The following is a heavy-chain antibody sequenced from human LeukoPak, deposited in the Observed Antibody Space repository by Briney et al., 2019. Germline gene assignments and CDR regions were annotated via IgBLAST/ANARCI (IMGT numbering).Heavy chain of an antibody. CDR2: ISSSSSYI. CDR1: GFTFSSYS. CDR3: ARADWDTAMIDY. J-gene: IGHJ4*02. Sequence: ASVKVSCKASGFTFSSYSMNWVRQAPGKGLEWVSSISSSSSYIYYADSVKGRFTISRDNAKNSLYLQMNSLRAEDTAVYYCARADWDTAMIDYWGQGTLVTVSS. D-gene: IGHD5-18*01. V-gene: IGHV3-21*01.